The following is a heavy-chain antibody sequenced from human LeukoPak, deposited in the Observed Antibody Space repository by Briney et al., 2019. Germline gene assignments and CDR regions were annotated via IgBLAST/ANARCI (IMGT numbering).Heavy chain of an antibody. J-gene: IGHJ4*02. D-gene: IGHD2-15*01. CDR3: AKIGGGSCYNEFGY. CDR1: GFTFSSYG. CDR2: IRYDGSNK. V-gene: IGHV3-30*02. Sequence: GGSLRLSCAASGFTFSSYGMHWVRQAPGKGLEWVAFIRYDGSNKYYADSVKGRFTIFRDNSKNTLYLQMNSLRAEDTAVYYCAKIGGGSCYNEFGYWGQGTLVTVSS.